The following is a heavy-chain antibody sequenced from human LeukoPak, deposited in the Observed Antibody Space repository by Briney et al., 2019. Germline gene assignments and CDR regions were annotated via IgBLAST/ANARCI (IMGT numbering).Heavy chain of an antibody. V-gene: IGHV6-1*01. CDR2: TYYGSKWFN. CDR3: ARASGYFDY. D-gene: IGHD6-19*01. CDR1: GDSVSSKSAA. Sequence: SQTLSLTCVISGDSVSSKSAAWNWIRQSPSRGLEWLGRTYYGSKWFNDYAVSVKGRITINPDTSKNQFSLQLNSVTHEDTAVYFCARASGYFDYWGQGTLVTVSS. J-gene: IGHJ4*02.